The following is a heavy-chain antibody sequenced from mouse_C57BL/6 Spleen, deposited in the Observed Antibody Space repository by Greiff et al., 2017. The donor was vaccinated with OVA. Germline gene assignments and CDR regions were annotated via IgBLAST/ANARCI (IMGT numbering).Heavy chain of an antibody. D-gene: IGHD1-2*01. CDR1: GYTFTDYY. J-gene: IGHJ2*01. CDR2: IYPGSGNT. V-gene: IGHV1-76*01. CDR3: ARSSFRYYFDY. Sequence: VQLQQSGAELVRPGASVKLSCKASGYTFTDYYINWVKQRPGQGLEWIARIYPGSGNTYYNEKFKGKATLTAEKSSSTAYMQLSSLTSEDSAVYFCARSSFRYYFDYWGQGTTLTVSS.